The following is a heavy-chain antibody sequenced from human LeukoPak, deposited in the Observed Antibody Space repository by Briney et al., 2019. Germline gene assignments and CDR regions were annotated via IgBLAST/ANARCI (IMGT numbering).Heavy chain of an antibody. CDR1: GGTFSSYA. CDR3: ARTPDTAMVSSGDY. Sequence: SVKVSCKAAGGTFSSYAISCVRQAPGRGLEWMGRIIPILGIANYAQKFQGRVTITADKSTSTAYMELSSLRSEDTAVYYCARTPDTAMVSSGDYWGQGTLVTVSS. V-gene: IGHV1-69*04. CDR2: IIPILGIA. J-gene: IGHJ4*02. D-gene: IGHD5-18*01.